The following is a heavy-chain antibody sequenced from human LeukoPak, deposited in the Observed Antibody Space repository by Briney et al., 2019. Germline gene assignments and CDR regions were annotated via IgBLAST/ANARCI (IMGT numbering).Heavy chain of an antibody. CDR1: GFTFSSYG. J-gene: IGHJ4*02. D-gene: IGHD3-10*01. Sequence: GGSLRLSCAASGFTFSSYGMHWVRQAPGKGLEWVAVISYDGSNKYYADSVKGRFTISRDNSKNTLYLQMNSLRAEDTAVYYCAREGVVLLWFGELAPLCGPLDYWGQGTLVTVSS. CDR3: AREGVVLLWFGELAPLCGPLDY. V-gene: IGHV3-30*03. CDR2: ISYDGSNK.